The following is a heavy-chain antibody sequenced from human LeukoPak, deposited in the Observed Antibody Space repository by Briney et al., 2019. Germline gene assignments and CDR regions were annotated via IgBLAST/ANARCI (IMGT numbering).Heavy chain of an antibody. J-gene: IGHJ4*02. D-gene: IGHD5-18*01. CDR1: GFTFSRYW. Sequence: GGSLRLSCAASGFTFSRYWMSWVRQAPGKGLEWISYISSSGGIISYADSVKGRSTISRDNAKKSLYLQMNSLRGEDTAVYYCARDGQLWFPFDFWGQGTLVTVSS. V-gene: IGHV3-48*04. CDR2: ISSSGGII. CDR3: ARDGQLWFPFDF.